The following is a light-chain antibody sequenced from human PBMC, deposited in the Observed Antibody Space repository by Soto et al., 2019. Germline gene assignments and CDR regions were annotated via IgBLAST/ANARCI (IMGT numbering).Light chain of an antibody. J-gene: IGLJ2*01. V-gene: IGLV2-14*01. Sequence: QSALTQPASVSGSPGQSITISCTGTSSDVGGYNYVSWYQQHPGKAPKLMIYDVSNRPSGVSNRFSGSKSGNTASLTISGLQAEDEADYYCSSYTSRSTVVFGGRDQAHRP. CDR2: DVS. CDR1: SSDVGGYNY. CDR3: SSYTSRSTVV.